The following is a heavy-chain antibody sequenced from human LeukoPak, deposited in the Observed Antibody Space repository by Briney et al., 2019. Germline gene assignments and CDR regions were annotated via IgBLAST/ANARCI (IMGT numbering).Heavy chain of an antibody. CDR3: ATGQIHRVDF. V-gene: IGHV1-24*01. CDR1: GYIFSEVS. J-gene: IGHJ4*02. D-gene: IGHD5-18*01. CDR2: FDPVDGEP. Sequence: GASVKVSCTVSGYIFSEVSIHWVRQAPGKGLEWMVGFDPVDGEPLYARKFKGRVIMTEDTSTNTASMELRSLTPEDTAMYYCATGQIHRVDFWGQGTLVTVSS.